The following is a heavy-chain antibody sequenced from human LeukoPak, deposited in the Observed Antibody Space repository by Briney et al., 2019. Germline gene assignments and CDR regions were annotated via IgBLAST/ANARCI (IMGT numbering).Heavy chain of an antibody. CDR3: ARGGGSPEENLFDP. CDR1: GGSISSGGYS. V-gene: IGHV4-30-2*01. Sequence: SETLSLTCAVSGGSISSGGYSWSWIRQPPGKGLEWIGYIYHSGSTYYNPSLKSRVTISVDRSKNQFSLKLSSVTAADTAVYYCARGGGSPEENLFDPWGQGTLVTVSS. CDR2: IYHSGST. J-gene: IGHJ5*02.